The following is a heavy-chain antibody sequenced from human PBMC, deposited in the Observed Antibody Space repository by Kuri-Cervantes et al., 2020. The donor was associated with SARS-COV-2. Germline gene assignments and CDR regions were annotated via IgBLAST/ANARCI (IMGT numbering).Heavy chain of an antibody. CDR1: GFTFSSYD. CDR2: IGTAGDT. CDR3: ARVLDYGDARNDY. D-gene: IGHD4-17*01. V-gene: IGHV3-13*03. Sequence: ETLSLTCAACGFTFSSYDMHWVRQATGKGLEWVSAIGTAGDTYYPGSVKGQFTISRDNAKNSLYLQMSSLRAEDTALYYCARVLDYGDARNDYWGQGTLVTVSS. J-gene: IGHJ4*02.